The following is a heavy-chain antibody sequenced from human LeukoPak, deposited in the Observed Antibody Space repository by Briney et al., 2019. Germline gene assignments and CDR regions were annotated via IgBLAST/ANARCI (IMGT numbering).Heavy chain of an antibody. V-gene: IGHV1-69*04. CDR3: ARDRPTYSSVVDY. J-gene: IGHJ4*02. D-gene: IGHD6-19*01. CDR2: IIPILGVA. Sequence: SVKVSCKASGGTFSSYAISWVRQAPGQGLEWMGRIIPILGVANYAQKFQGRVTITADKSTSTAYMELSSLRSEDTAVYYCARDRPTYSSVVDYWGQGTLVTVSS. CDR1: GGTFSSYA.